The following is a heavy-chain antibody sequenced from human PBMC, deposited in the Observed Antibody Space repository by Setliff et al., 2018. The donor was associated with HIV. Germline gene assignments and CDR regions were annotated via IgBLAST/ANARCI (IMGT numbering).Heavy chain of an antibody. D-gene: IGHD6-19*01. V-gene: IGHV4-4*07. CDR3: ARGRTQWPNYNYFDP. J-gene: IGHJ5*02. CDR2: IHTSGNT. CDR1: GDSITGRW. Sequence: SQTLSLTCTVSGDSITGRWLSWIRQPAGKGLQWIGRIHTSGNTNYNPSLKSRVTISVDTSKSQFSLKLSSLTAADTAVYYCARGRTQWPNYNYFDPWGLGTLVTVSS.